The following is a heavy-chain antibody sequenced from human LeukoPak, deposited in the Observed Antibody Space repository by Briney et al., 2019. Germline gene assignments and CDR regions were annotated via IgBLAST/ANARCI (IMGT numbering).Heavy chain of an antibody. J-gene: IGHJ5*02. CDR1: GGSFSGYY. CDR3: ARLTPIAAARPLFDP. Sequence: PSETLSLTCAVYGGSFSGYYWSWIRQPPGKGLEFIGYIYYTGSTNYNPSLKSRVTISVDMSNNQFSLKLSSVTAADTAVYYCARLTPIAAARPLFDPWGQGTLVTVSS. CDR2: IYYTGST. V-gene: IGHV4-59*08. D-gene: IGHD6-13*01.